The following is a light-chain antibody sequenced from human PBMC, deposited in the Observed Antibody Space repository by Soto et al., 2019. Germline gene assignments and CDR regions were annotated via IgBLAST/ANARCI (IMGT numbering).Light chain of an antibody. V-gene: IGKV1D-12*01. CDR2: AAS. CDR3: QQSNSTPLT. CDR1: QSNSSW. J-gene: IGKJ4*02. Sequence: DIQTTQSPSSVSASVGDRVTITCLASQSNSSWLAWYQQKPGKAPKLLIYAASSLQSGVPARFSGSGSGTDFTLTISSLQPEDVATYYCQQSNSTPLTFGRGTKVDIK.